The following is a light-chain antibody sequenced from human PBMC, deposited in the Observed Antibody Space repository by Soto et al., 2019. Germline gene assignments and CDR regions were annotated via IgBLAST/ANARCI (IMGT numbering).Light chain of an antibody. CDR2: AAS. J-gene: IGKJ1*01. CDR1: QGISNY. Sequence: DIQMTQSPSSLSASVRDRVTITCRASQGISNYLAWYQQKPGKVPKLLIYAASTLQSGVPTRFSGSGSGTDFTLTISSLQPEDISTYNCQKYDSAPWTFGQGTKEEIK. CDR3: QKYDSAPWT. V-gene: IGKV1-27*01.